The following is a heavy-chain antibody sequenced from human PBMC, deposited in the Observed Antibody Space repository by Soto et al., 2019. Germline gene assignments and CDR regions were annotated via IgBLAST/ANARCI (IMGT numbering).Heavy chain of an antibody. CDR1: GYTFTRYG. D-gene: IGHD2-8*01. J-gene: IGHJ6*02. CDR3: AKNGQPPYYYYGMDV. Sequence: ASVKVSCKASGYTFTRYGISWVRQAPGQGLEWMGWISGYNGDTNYAQKSQGRVTMTVDTSTTTAFMELMSLTSDDWAVYYCAKNGQPPYYYYGMDVWG. CDR2: ISGYNGDT. V-gene: IGHV1-18*01.